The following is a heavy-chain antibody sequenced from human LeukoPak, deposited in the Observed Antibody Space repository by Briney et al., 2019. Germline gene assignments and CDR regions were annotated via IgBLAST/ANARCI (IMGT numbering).Heavy chain of an antibody. CDR3: ARLYSSSRGIDN. V-gene: IGHV1-8*01. J-gene: IGHJ4*02. Sequence: GASVKVSCKASGYTFTSYDINWVRQATGQGLEWMGWMNPNSGNTGYAQKFQGRVTMTRNTSISTAYMELSSLRSEDTAVYYCARLYSSSRGIDNWGQGTLVTVSS. CDR2: MNPNSGNT. D-gene: IGHD6-6*01. CDR1: GYTFTSYD.